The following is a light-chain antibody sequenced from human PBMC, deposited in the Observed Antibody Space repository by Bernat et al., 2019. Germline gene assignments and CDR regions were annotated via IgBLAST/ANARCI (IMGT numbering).Light chain of an antibody. J-gene: IGKJ4*01. Sequence: EKVMTQSPATLSVSPGERATLSCRASQSVSSNLAWYQQKPVQAPRLLIYGASTRATGIPVRFSGSGSGTQFTLTISSLQSEDFAVYYCQQYINWPLTFGGGTKVEIK. CDR3: QQYINWPLT. V-gene: IGKV3-15*01. CDR1: QSVSSN. CDR2: GAS.